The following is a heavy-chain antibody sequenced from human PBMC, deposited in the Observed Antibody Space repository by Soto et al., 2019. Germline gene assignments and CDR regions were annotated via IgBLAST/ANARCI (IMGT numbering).Heavy chain of an antibody. J-gene: IGHJ4*02. D-gene: IGHD6-13*01. Sequence: PGGSLRLSCAASGFTFSSYGMHWVRQAPGKGLEWVALISYHGSNEYYADSVKGRFTISRDNSKNTLFLQMNSLRAEDTAVYYCAKSREGYGSNWYTYWGQGTLVTVSS. CDR2: ISYHGSNE. CDR3: AKSREGYGSNWYTY. CDR1: GFTFSSYG. V-gene: IGHV3-30*18.